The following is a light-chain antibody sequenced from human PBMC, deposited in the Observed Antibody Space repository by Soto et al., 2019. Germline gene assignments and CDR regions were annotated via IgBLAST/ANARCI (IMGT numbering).Light chain of an antibody. CDR3: QQYNSWPPIT. Sequence: EIVMTQSPGTLSVSPGEGATLFCRASQSVRTKLAWYQQRAGQAPRLLMYGASTRDTGIPDRFSGSGSETEFTLTISSLQSEDFAVYYWQQYNSWPPITCGQGTRLEIK. J-gene: IGKJ5*01. V-gene: IGKV3-15*01. CDR2: GAS. CDR1: QSVRTK.